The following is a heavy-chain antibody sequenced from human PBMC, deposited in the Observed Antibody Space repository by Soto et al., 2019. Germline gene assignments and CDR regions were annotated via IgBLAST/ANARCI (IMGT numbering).Heavy chain of an antibody. V-gene: IGHV5-10-1*01. CDR3: ARRGYSYGPRYYYYGMDV. Sequence: GESLKISCQGSGYSFTSYWISWVRQMPGKGLEWMGRIDPSDSYTNYSPSFQGHVTISADKPISTAYLQWSSLKASDTAMYYCARRGYSYGPRYYYYGMDVWGQGTTVTVSS. CDR2: IDPSDSYT. J-gene: IGHJ6*02. D-gene: IGHD5-18*01. CDR1: GYSFTSYW.